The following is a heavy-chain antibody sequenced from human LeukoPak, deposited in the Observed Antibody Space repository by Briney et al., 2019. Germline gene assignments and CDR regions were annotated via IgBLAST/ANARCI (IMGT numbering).Heavy chain of an antibody. V-gene: IGHV3-30*02. CDR2: IRYDGSNE. Sequence: GGSLRLSCAASGFTFSSYAMHWVRQAPGKGLEWVAFIRYDGSNEYYPDSVKGRFTISRDNSKNTLYLQMDTLRAEDTAVYYCAKQGGGYTSYYFDYWGQGTLITVSS. CDR1: GFTFSSYA. CDR3: AKQGGGYTSYYFDY. D-gene: IGHD3-16*02. J-gene: IGHJ4*02.